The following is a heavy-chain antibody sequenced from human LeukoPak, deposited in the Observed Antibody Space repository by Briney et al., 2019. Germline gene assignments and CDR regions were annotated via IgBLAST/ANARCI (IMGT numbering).Heavy chain of an antibody. CDR1: GGTFSTYS. V-gene: IGHV1-69*05. CDR3: ALVRDLTFDY. CDR2: MNPTFGSA. J-gene: IGHJ4*02. Sequence: SVKVSCKPSGGTFSTYSITWVRQAPGQGLECMGGMNPTFGSAHYAQKFQGRVTITTDETTSTAYMELSGLTSGDTAVYYCALVRDLTFDYWGQGTLVTVSS. D-gene: IGHD6-6*01.